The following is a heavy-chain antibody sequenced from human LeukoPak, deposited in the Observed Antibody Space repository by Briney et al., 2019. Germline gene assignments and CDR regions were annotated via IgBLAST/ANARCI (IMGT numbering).Heavy chain of an antibody. V-gene: IGHV3-11*04. CDR3: VRARIAAAYGGTDY. D-gene: IGHD6-13*01. J-gene: IGHJ4*02. CDR2: ISSSGRTI. CDR1: GFSSSDYY. Sequence: PGGSLRLSCAASGFSSSDYYMNWIRQAPGKGLEWVSYISSSGRTIYYADSVKGRFTISRDNAKNSLYLQMNSLRAEDTAVYYCVRARIAAAYGGTDYWGQGTLVTVSS.